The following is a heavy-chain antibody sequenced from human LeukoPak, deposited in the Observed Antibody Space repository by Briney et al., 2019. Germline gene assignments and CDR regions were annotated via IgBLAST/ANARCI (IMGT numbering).Heavy chain of an antibody. D-gene: IGHD5-12*01. CDR2: ISYDGSNK. V-gene: IGHV3-30*18. CDR1: GFTFSSYG. CDR3: AKGVMATIGGYLYYYYYYYMDV. J-gene: IGHJ6*03. Sequence: PGGSLRLSCAASGFTFSSYGMHWVRQAPGKGLEWVAVISYDGSNKYYADSVKGRFTISRDNSKNTLYLQMNSLRAEDTAVYYCAKGVMATIGGYLYYYYYYYMDVWGKGTTVTVSS.